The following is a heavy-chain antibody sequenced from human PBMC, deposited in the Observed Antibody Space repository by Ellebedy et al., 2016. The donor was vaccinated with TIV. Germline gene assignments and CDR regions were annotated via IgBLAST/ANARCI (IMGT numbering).Heavy chain of an antibody. Sequence: SVKVSCXASGGTFSSYAISWVRQAPGQGLEWMGGIIPIFGTANYAQKFQGRVTITADESTSTAYMELSSLRSEDTAVYYCARGAVSQYDFWSGYINYWGQGTLVTVSS. V-gene: IGHV1-69*13. CDR2: IIPIFGTA. D-gene: IGHD3-3*01. J-gene: IGHJ4*02. CDR1: GGTFSSYA. CDR3: ARGAVSQYDFWSGYINY.